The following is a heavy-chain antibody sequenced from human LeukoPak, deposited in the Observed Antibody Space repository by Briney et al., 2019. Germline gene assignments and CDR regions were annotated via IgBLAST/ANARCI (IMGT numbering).Heavy chain of an antibody. J-gene: IGHJ4*02. CDR2: IKSKTDGGTT. V-gene: IGHV3-15*01. CDR3: AADFSPPRGYDYPIDY. CDR1: GFTFSHAW. Sequence: GGSLRLSCAASGFTFSHAWMSWVRQAPGKGLEWVGRIKSKTDGGTTEYAAPVKGRFTISRDDSKNTLYLQMNSLKTEDTALYYCAADFSPPRGYDYPIDYWGQGTLVTVSA. D-gene: IGHD5-12*01.